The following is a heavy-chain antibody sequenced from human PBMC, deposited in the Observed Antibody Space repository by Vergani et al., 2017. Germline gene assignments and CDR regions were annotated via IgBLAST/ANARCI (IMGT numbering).Heavy chain of an antibody. D-gene: IGHD3-16*02. CDR2: INPNSGGT. Sequence: QVQLVQSGAEVKKPGASVKVPCKASGYTFTGYYMHWVRQAPGQGLEWMGWINPNSGGTNYAQKFQGRVTMTRETSISTAYMELSRLRSDDTAVYYCARDQYYDYVWGSYRPNWFDPWGQGTLVTVSS. V-gene: IGHV1-2*02. CDR3: ARDQYYDYVWGSYRPNWFDP. CDR1: GYTFTGYY. J-gene: IGHJ5*02.